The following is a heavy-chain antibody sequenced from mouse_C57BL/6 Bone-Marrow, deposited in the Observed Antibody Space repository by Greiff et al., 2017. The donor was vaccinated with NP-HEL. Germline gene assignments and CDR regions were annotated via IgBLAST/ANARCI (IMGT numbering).Heavy chain of an antibody. V-gene: IGHV5-17*01. CDR1: GFTFSDYG. J-gene: IGHJ1*01. D-gene: IGHD1-1*01. CDR3: ARRAYYGSSYGYFDV. Sequence: DVQLVESWGGLVKPGGSLKLSCAASGFTFSDYGMHWVRQAPEKGLEWVAYISSGSSTIYYADTVKGRFTISRDNAKNTLFLQMTSLRSEDTAMYYCARRAYYGSSYGYFDVWGSGTTVTVSS. CDR2: ISSGSSTI.